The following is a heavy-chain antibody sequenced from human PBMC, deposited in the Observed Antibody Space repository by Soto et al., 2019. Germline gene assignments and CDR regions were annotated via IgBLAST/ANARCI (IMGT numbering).Heavy chain of an antibody. CDR3: AREGRYSSGWYKLGWFDP. V-gene: IGHV3-30-3*01. CDR1: GFTFSSYA. Sequence: QVQLVESGGGVVQPGRSLRLSCAASGFTFSSYAMHWVRQAPGKGLEWVAVISYDGSNKYYADSVKGRFTISRDNSKNTLYLQMNSLRAEDTAVYYCAREGRYSSGWYKLGWFDPWGQGTLVTVSS. J-gene: IGHJ5*02. D-gene: IGHD6-19*01. CDR2: ISYDGSNK.